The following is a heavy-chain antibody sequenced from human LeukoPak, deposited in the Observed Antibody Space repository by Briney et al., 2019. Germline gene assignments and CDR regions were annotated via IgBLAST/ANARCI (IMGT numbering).Heavy chain of an antibody. CDR3: ASGVLGYCSSTSCYRPGGYYYYGMDV. CDR2: IIPILGIA. CDR1: GGTFSSYA. V-gene: IGHV1-69*04. J-gene: IGHJ6*02. D-gene: IGHD2-2*02. Sequence: ASVKVSCKASGGTFSSYAISWVRQAPGQGLEWMGRIIPILGIANYAQKFQGRVTITADKSTSTAYMELSSLRSEDTAVYYCASGVLGYCSSTSCYRPGGYYYYGMDVWGQGTTVTVSS.